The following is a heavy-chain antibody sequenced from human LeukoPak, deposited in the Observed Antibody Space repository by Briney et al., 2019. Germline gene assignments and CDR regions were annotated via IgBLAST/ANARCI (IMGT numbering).Heavy chain of an antibody. Sequence: GGSLRLSCAASGFTVSSNAMHWVRQPIGKGLEWVSALGIAGDTFYPGSVKGRFTISRENAKNSLYLQMNSLRAEDTAMYYCARQKQSHGNFDYWGQGTLVTVSS. J-gene: IGHJ4*02. CDR2: LGIAGDT. V-gene: IGHV3-13*01. CDR1: GFTVSSNA. D-gene: IGHD1-26*01. CDR3: ARQKQSHGNFDY.